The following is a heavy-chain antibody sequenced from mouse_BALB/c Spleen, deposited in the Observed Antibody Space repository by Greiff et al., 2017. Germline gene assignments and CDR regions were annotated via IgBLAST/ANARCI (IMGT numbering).Heavy chain of an antibody. CDR1: GFTFSSYA. V-gene: IGHV5-9-4*01. J-gene: IGHJ2*01. Sequence: EVQLVESGGGLVKPGGSLKLSCAASGFTFSSYAMSWVRQSPEKRLEWVAEISSGGSYTYYPDTVTGRFTISRDNAKNTLYLEMSSLRSEDTAMYYCARTYDYDGNYFDYWGQGTTLTVSS. CDR3: ARTYDYDGNYFDY. D-gene: IGHD2-4*01. CDR2: ISSGGSYT.